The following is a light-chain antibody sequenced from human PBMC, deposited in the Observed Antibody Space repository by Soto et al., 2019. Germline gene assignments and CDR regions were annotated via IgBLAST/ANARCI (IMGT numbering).Light chain of an antibody. J-gene: IGKJ5*01. Sequence: VEVGGRRTCRASQAISNYLNWYQQKPGKAPNLLIFGAKTLQSGVPSRFSGSGYGTDFTLNITTLQPEHVGIYDLPQCHATPRSFGRGTRLEIK. V-gene: IGKV1-39*01. CDR2: GAK. CDR1: QAISNY. CDR3: PQCHATPRS.